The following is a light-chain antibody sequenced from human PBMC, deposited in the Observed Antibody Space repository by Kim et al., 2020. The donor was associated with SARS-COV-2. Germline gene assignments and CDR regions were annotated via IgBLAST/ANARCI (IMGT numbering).Light chain of an antibody. CDR1: QSVSSN. CDR2: GAS. Sequence: VSPEERATLSCRASQSVSSNLAWYQQKPGQAPRLLIYGASTRATGIPARFSGSGSGTGFTLTISSLQSEDFAVYYCQQYNNWPRGTFGQGTKPEIK. V-gene: IGKV3-15*01. CDR3: QQYNNWPRGT. J-gene: IGKJ2*02.